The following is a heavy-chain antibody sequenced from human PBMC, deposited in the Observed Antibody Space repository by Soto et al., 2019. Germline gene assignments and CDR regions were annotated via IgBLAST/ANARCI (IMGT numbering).Heavy chain of an antibody. J-gene: IGHJ4*02. D-gene: IGHD5-12*01. Sequence: QVQLVQSGAEVKKPGSSVKVSCKASGGTFSSYAISWVRQAPGQGLEWMGGIIPIFGTANYAQKFQGRVTITADESTSTAYMELSSLRSEDTAWYYCARGVYSGYDPNNNYFDYWGQGTLVTVSS. V-gene: IGHV1-69*01. CDR3: ARGVYSGYDPNNNYFDY. CDR2: IIPIFGTA. CDR1: GGTFSSYA.